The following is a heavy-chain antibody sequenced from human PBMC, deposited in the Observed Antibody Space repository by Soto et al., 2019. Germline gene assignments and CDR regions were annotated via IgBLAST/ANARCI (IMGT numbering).Heavy chain of an antibody. CDR1: GGTVRGDYQ. V-gene: IGHV4-30-4*01. CDR2: ISYSGSP. CDR3: ARAWDF. D-gene: IGHD1-26*01. Sequence: SETMCLTCTVSGGTVRGDYQWIWIRQPPGKGLEWIGHISYSGSPYYHPSLRSRLSISVDTSKNQFSLKVKSVTAADTAVYYCARAWDFWGQGTLVTVSS. J-gene: IGHJ1*01.